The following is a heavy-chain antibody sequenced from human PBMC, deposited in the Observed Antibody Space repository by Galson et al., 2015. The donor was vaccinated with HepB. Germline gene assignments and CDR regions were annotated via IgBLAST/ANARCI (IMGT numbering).Heavy chain of an antibody. CDR3: AREGSGTCYFDY. CDR2: FDPNSGNT. V-gene: IGHV1-46*01. J-gene: IGHJ4*02. CDR1: GYTLTNYY. D-gene: IGHD1-26*01. Sequence: SVKVSCKASGYTLTNYYINWVRQAPGQGLEWMGTFDPNSGNTNYAQKFQGRVTMTRGTSTSTVYIDLSSLRSDDTAVYFCAREGSGTCYFDYWGQGTLVTVSS.